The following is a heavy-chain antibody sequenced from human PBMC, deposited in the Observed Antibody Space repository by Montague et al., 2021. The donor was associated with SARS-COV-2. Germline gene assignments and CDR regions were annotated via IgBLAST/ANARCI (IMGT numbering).Heavy chain of an antibody. V-gene: IGHV3-7*01. J-gene: IGHJ4*02. CDR3: ARERGSYDTFEY. CDR2: IKEDGSVQ. CDR1: GFPFSEYW. Sequence: SLRLSCAGSGFPFSEYWMAWDRQAPGKGLESVANIKEDGSVQNYGHSVRGQFTISSDNAKNSLYLQKVALRVDDTAVYYCARERGSYDTFEYWGQGTRVTVSS. D-gene: IGHD3-3*01.